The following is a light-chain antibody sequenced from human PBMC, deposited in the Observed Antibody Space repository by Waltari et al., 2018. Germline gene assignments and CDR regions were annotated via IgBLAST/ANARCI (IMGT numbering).Light chain of an antibody. J-gene: IGKJ2*02. V-gene: IGKV3-15*01. Sequence: EIVMTHSRAARSLSPGERATLSCRASQSISNNLAWYQHKPGQPPRLLISGASTRATGVPARFSGSGSGTEFTLTISSLQSEDSAIYFCQQYNTWPPSTFGQGTKLEIK. CDR1: QSISNN. CDR2: GAS. CDR3: QQYNTWPPST.